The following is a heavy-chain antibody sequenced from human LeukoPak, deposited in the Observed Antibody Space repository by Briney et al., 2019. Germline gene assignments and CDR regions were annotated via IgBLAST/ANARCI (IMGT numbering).Heavy chain of an antibody. D-gene: IGHD6-13*01. J-gene: IGHJ4*02. Sequence: SETLSLTCTVSGGSISSYYWSWIRQPPGKGLEWIGSIYYTRSTYYNPSLKSRVTISVDTSKNQFSLKLSSVTAADTAVYYCARVSTGYSSSWYWGNFDYWGQGTLVTVSS. CDR3: ARVSTGYSSSWYWGNFDY. CDR1: GGSISSYY. CDR2: IYYTRST. V-gene: IGHV4-39*01.